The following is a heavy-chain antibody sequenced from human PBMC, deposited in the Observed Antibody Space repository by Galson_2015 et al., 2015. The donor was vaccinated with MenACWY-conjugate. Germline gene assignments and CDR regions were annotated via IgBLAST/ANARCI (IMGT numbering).Heavy chain of an antibody. CDR3: ARDKVYYYDSSGYHDLYYFDY. J-gene: IGHJ4*02. Sequence: SVKVSCKASGYTFTSYYMHWVRQAPGQGLEWMGIINPSGGSTSYAQKFQGRITMTRDTSTSTVYMELSSLRSEDTAVYYCARDKVYYYDSSGYHDLYYFDYWGQGTLVTVSS. CDR1: GYTFTSYY. D-gene: IGHD3-22*01. CDR2: INPSGGST. V-gene: IGHV1-46*01.